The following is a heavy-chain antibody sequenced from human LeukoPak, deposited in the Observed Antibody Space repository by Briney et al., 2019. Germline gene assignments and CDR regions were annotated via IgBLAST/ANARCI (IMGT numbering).Heavy chain of an antibody. CDR2: INHSGST. CDR3: ARESHYGAEVTPFDY. CDR1: GGSFSGYY. J-gene: IGHJ4*02. D-gene: IGHD4-23*01. Sequence: SETLSLTCAVYGGSFSGYYWSWIRQPPGKGLEWIGEINHSGSTNYNPSLKSRVTISVDTSKNQFSLKLSSVTAADTAVYYCARESHYGAEVTPFDYWGQGTLVTVSS. V-gene: IGHV4-34*01.